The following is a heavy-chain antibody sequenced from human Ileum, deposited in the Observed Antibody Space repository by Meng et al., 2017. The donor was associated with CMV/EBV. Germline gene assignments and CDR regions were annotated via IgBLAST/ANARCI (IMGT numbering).Heavy chain of an antibody. Sequence: LRLSCAASGFTFFNYPMSWVRQAPGKGLEWVSSITANGVTTFYADSAKGRFTISRDNSKNTLSLQVNGLRADDAAVYFCVRGDYAYDYWGQGTLVTVSS. J-gene: IGHJ4*02. V-gene: IGHV3-23*01. CDR1: GFTFFNYP. CDR2: ITANGVTT. CDR3: VRGDYAYDY. D-gene: IGHD4-17*01.